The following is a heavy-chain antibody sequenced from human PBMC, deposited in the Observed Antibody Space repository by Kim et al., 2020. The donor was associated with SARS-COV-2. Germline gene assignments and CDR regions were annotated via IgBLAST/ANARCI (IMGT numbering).Heavy chain of an antibody. Sequence: SETLSLTCTVSGGSISSYYWSWIRQPPGKGLEWIGYIYYSGSTNYNPSLKSRVTISVDTSKNQFSLKLSSVTAADTAVYYCARVTTVTGWFDPWGQGTLV. CDR3: ARVTTVTGWFDP. CDR1: GGSISSYY. V-gene: IGHV4-59*01. CDR2: IYYSGST. D-gene: IGHD4-17*01. J-gene: IGHJ5*02.